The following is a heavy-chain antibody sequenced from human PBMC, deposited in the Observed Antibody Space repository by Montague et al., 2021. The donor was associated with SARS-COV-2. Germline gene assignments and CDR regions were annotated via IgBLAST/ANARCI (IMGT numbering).Heavy chain of an antibody. CDR3: AFQRAYESGSYWD. CDR2: MYWDDDE. V-gene: IGHV2-5*02. Sequence: PALVKPTQTLTLTCTFSGFSLSTYGVGVGWLRQPPGKALEWLAPMYWDDDERYSPSLRSRLSVTKGTSKNQVVLTMTNMDPVETATYYCAFQRAYESGSYWDWGQGILVTVSS. CDR1: GFSLSTYGVG. D-gene: IGHD3-10*01. J-gene: IGHJ4*02.